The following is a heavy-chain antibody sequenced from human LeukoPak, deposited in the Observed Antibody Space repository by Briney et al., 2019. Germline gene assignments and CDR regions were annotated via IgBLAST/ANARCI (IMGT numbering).Heavy chain of an antibody. Sequence: SETLSLTCTVSGGSISSGGYYWSWTRQPPGKGLEWIGYIYHSGSTYYNPSLKSRVTISVDRSKNQFPLKLSSVTAADTAVYYCACHSGWSGPSEWGQGTLVTVSS. CDR2: IYHSGST. D-gene: IGHD6-19*01. CDR1: GGSISSGGYY. CDR3: ACHSGWSGPSE. J-gene: IGHJ4*02. V-gene: IGHV4-30-2*01.